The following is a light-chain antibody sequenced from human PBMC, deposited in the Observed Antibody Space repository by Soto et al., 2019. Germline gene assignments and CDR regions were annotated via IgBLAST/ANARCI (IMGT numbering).Light chain of an antibody. CDR2: DAS. CDR1: QDISNH. J-gene: IGKJ3*01. Sequence: DIQMTHSPSSLSASVGDRFTITCQASQDISNHLNWYQQKPGKAPKLLIYDASNLETGVPSSFSGSGSGTDFSFTITSLRPEDIATYYCQQYDNLPTFTFGPGTKVDIK. V-gene: IGKV1-33*01. CDR3: QQYDNLPTFT.